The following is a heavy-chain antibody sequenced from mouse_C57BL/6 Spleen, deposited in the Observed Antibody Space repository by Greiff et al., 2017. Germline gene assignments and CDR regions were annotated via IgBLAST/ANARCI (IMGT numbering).Heavy chain of an antibody. CDR1: GYSITSGYY. V-gene: IGHV3-6*01. CDR2: ISYDGSN. J-gene: IGHJ4*01. CDR3: ARVGVTGPRYYYAMDY. D-gene: IGHD4-1*01. Sequence: DVQLQESGPGLVKPSQSLSLTCSVTGYSITSGYYWNWIRQFPGNKLEWMGYISYDGSNNYHRSVKNRIVNTRDTYKNKFLLKLNSVTTEDTATYYCARVGVTGPRYYYAMDYWGQGTSVTVSS.